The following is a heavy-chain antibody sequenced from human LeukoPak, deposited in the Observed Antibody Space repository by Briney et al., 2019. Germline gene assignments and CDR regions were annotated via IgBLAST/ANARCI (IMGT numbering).Heavy chain of an antibody. Sequence: SVKISCKASGYTFSDFYVHWGRQAPGQGLEWMGIIKVSGSRTEYAHKFHSRVTMTRDMSTSTDYIELNSLRSEDTTVYYCGREPRGSYYFDYGGQGTLVTVSS. CDR2: IKVSGSRT. V-gene: IGHV1-46*01. CDR1: GYTFSDFY. J-gene: IGHJ4*02. CDR3: GREPRGSYYFDY.